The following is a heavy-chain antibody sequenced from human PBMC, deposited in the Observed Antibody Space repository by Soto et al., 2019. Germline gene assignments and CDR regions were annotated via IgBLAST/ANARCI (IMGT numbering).Heavy chain of an antibody. CDR3: ARDKSPYSSGWHNRHFDY. J-gene: IGHJ4*02. Sequence: QVQLVESGGGVVQLGRSLRLSCAASGFTFSTYAMHWVRQAPGKGLEWVAVISYDGSNKYYADSVKGRFTISRDNSKNPLYLQMNSLRAEDTAVYYCARDKSPYSSGWHNRHFDYWGQGTLVTVSS. CDR1: GFTFSTYA. CDR2: ISYDGSNK. D-gene: IGHD6-19*01. V-gene: IGHV3-30-3*01.